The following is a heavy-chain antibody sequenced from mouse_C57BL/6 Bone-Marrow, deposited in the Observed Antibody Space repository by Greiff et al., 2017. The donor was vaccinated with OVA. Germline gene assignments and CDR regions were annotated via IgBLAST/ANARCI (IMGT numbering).Heavy chain of an antibody. CDR2: IYPGSGST. V-gene: IGHV1-55*01. CDR3: AREGYYYGSSRDY. D-gene: IGHD1-1*01. Sequence: QVQLQQPGAELVKPGASVKMSCKASGYTFTSYWITWVKQRPGQGLEWIGDIYPGSGSTNYNEKFTSKATLTVDTSSSTAYMQLSSLTSEDSAVYYCAREGYYYGSSRDYWGQGTTLTVSS. J-gene: IGHJ2*01. CDR1: GYTFTSYW.